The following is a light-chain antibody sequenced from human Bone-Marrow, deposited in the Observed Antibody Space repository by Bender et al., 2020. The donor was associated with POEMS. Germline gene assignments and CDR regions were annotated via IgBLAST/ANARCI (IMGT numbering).Light chain of an antibody. CDR2: EVT. Sequence: QSALTQPASVSASPGQSVTISCTGTNRDIGGYNYVSWYQQYLGRAPKLIIYEVTNRPSGVSDRFSGSKSDNTASLSISEIRAEDEADYYCSSYKTNRDVLFGGGTKLTVL. CDR3: SSYKTNRDVL. V-gene: IGLV2-14*03. CDR1: NRDIGGYNY. J-gene: IGLJ2*01.